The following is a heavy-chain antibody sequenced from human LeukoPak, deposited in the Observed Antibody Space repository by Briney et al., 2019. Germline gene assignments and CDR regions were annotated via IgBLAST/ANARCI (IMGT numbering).Heavy chain of an antibody. CDR2: IYYSGST. CDR1: GFTFSDYY. J-gene: IGHJ5*02. D-gene: IGHD3-22*01. V-gene: IGHV4-39*01. CDR3: ASQSHYSSGYLSP. Sequence: LRLSCAASGFTFSDYYMSWIRQPPGKGLEWIGSIYYSGSTYYNPSLKGRVTISVDTSKNQFSLKLSSVTAADTAVYYCASQSHYSSGYLSPWGQGTLVTVSS.